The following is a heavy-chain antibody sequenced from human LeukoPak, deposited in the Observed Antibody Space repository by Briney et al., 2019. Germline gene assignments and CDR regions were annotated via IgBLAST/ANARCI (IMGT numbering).Heavy chain of an antibody. CDR2: ISFNSETT. J-gene: IGHJ4*02. CDR1: GFTFSSFS. V-gene: IGHV3-48*04. D-gene: IGHD1-26*01. Sequence: PGGSLRLSCAASGFTFSSFSLTWVRQAPGKGLEWLSYISFNSETTSYADSVKGRLTSSRDYAKNSLYLQMNSLRAEDTAVYYCGRVARGNYYHFDSWGQGTLVTVSS. CDR3: GRVARGNYYHFDS.